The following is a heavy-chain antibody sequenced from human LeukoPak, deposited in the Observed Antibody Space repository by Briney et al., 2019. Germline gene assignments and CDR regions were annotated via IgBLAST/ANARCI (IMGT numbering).Heavy chain of an antibody. D-gene: IGHD5-12*01. CDR2: INNDGSTT. J-gene: IGHJ4*02. CDR3: ARDLVVATGPDY. Sequence: GGSLRLSCAASGFTLSSYWMHWVRQAPGKGLVWVSRINNDGSTTNYADSVKGRFTISRDNAKNTLYLQMNSLRAEDTAVYYCARDLVVATGPDYWGQGTLVTVSS. V-gene: IGHV3-74*01. CDR1: GFTLSSYW.